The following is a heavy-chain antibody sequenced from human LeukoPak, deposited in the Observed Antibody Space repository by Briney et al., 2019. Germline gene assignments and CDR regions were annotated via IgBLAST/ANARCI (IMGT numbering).Heavy chain of an antibody. Sequence: GGSLRLSCAASGFTFSSYSMNWVRQAPGKGLEWVSSISSSSSYIYYADSVKGRFTISRDNAKNSLYLQMNSLRAEDTAVYYCARDQVVVVPAAISDAFDIWGQGTMVTVSS. D-gene: IGHD2-2*02. CDR3: ARDQVVVVPAAISDAFDI. CDR2: ISSSSSYI. J-gene: IGHJ3*02. CDR1: GFTFSSYS. V-gene: IGHV3-21*01.